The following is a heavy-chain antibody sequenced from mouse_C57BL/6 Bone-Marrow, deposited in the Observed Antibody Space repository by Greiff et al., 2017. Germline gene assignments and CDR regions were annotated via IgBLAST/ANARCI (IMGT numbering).Heavy chain of an antibody. J-gene: IGHJ1*03. V-gene: IGHV5-6*02. Sequence: DVMLVESGGDLVKPGGSLKLSCAASGFTFSSYGMSWVRQTPDKRLEWVATISSGGSYTYYPDSVKGRFTISRDNAKNTLYLQMSSLKSEDTAMYYCARPPYYYGSSRGYFDVWGTGTTVTVSS. CDR1: GFTFSSYG. D-gene: IGHD1-1*01. CDR2: ISSGGSYT. CDR3: ARPPYYYGSSRGYFDV.